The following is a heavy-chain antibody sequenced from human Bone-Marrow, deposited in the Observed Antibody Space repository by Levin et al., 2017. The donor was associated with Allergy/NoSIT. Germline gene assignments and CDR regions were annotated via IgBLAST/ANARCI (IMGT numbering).Heavy chain of an antibody. CDR2: TYYRSKWYN. D-gene: IGHD4-11*01. CDR3: ARLITGDYSNYQGPTPGSYYYYGMDV. CDR1: GDSVSSNSAA. J-gene: IGHJ6*02. Sequence: SQTLSLTCAISGDSVSSNSAAWNWIRQSPSRGLEWLGRTYYRSKWYNDYAVSVKSRITINPDTSKNQFSLQLNSVTPEDTAVYYCARLITGDYSNYQGPTPGSYYYYGMDVWGQGTTVTVSS. V-gene: IGHV6-1*01.